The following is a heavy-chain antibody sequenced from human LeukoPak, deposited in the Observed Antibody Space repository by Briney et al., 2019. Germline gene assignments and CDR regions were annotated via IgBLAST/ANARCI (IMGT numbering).Heavy chain of an antibody. J-gene: IGHJ3*02. CDR3: VKGWLLYGFDI. CDR2: IYSGGST. Sequence: GGSLRLPCAASGFTISNNYMNWVRQAPGKGLEWVSVIYSGGSTYYADSVKGRFNISRDNSKNTLYMQMNSLRAEDTAVYYCVKGWLLYGFDIWGQGTMVTVSS. D-gene: IGHD3-3*01. CDR1: GFTISNNY. V-gene: IGHV3-53*01.